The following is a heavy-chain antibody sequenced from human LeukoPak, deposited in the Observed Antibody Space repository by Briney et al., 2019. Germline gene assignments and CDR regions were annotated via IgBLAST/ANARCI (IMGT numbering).Heavy chain of an antibody. CDR3: AKGRGRFLEWLSKTDYYYMDV. J-gene: IGHJ6*03. D-gene: IGHD3-3*01. CDR1: GFTFSSYG. Sequence: GGSLRLSCAASGFTFSSYGMHLVRQAPGKGLEWVAFIRYDGSNKYYADTVKGRFTISRDNSKNTLYLQMNSLRAEDTAVYYCAKGRGRFLEWLSKTDYYYMDVWGKGTTVTVSS. V-gene: IGHV3-30*02. CDR2: IRYDGSNK.